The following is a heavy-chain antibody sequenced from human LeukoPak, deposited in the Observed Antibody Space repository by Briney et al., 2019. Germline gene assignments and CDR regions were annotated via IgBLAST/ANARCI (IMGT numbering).Heavy chain of an antibody. Sequence: SETLSLTCTVSDDSIKNYFWTWIRQSPGKGLEWIGYAFYSGSTSYNPSLRSRLTMSVDTSKSQFSLNLKSVTAADTAVYYCARGTRRYYDGSGYYYGEFDYWGQGILVTVSS. CDR2: AFYSGST. J-gene: IGHJ4*02. D-gene: IGHD3-22*01. CDR3: ARGTRRYYDGSGYYYGEFDY. V-gene: IGHV4-59*01. CDR1: DDSIKNYF.